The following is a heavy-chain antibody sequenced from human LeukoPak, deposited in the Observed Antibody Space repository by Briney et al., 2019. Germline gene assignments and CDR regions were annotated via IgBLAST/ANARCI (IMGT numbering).Heavy chain of an antibody. CDR3: ARGRYYGSGSYYYY. CDR1: GGTFSSCA. CDR2: IIPIFGTA. Sequence: ASVKVSCKASGGTFSSCAISWVRQAPGQGLEWMGGIIPIFGTANYAQKFQGRVTITTDESTSTAYMELSSLRSEDTAVYYCARGRYYGSGSYYYYWGQGTLVTVSS. J-gene: IGHJ4*02. D-gene: IGHD3-10*01. V-gene: IGHV1-69*05.